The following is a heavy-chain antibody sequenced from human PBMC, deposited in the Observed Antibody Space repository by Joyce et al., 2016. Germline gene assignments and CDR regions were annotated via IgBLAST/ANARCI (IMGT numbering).Heavy chain of an antibody. D-gene: IGHD2-21*01. CDR3: ANGDSYKLGY. Sequence: QVQLQESGPGLVKPSVTLSLTCALSGVSISSGKWWSWVRQPPGKGLEWIGEIYHSGITNFNPSLKSRVTISVDKSKNQFSLNLNSVTAADTAIYYCANGDSYKLGYWGQGILVTVSS. V-gene: IGHV4-4*02. CDR2: IYHSGIT. J-gene: IGHJ4*02. CDR1: GVSISSGKW.